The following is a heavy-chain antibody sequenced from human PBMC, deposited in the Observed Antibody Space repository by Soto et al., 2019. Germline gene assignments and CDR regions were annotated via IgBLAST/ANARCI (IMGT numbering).Heavy chain of an antibody. CDR1: GYTFTSYG. V-gene: IGHV1-18*01. D-gene: IGHD6-19*01. CDR3: ARAPAYSSGWPHFDY. CDR2: ISAYNGNT. Sequence: ASVKVSCKASGYTFTSYGISWVRQAPGQGLEWMGWISAYNGNTNYAQKLQGRVTMTTDTSTSTAYMGLRSLRSDDTAVYYCARAPAYSSGWPHFDYWGQGTLVTVSS. J-gene: IGHJ4*02.